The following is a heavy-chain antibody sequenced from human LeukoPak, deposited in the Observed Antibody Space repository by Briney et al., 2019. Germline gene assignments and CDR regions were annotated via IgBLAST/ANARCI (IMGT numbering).Heavy chain of an antibody. CDR3: ARVVYGAQIDY. CDR2: INPNSGGT. CDR1: GYTFTGYY. V-gene: IGHV1-2*02. Sequence: ASVKVSCTASGYTFTGYYMHWVRQAPGQGLEWMGWINPNSGGTNYAQKFQGRVTMTRDTSISTGYMELSRLRSDDTAVYYCARVVYGAQIDYWDQGTLVTVS. J-gene: IGHJ4*02. D-gene: IGHD4-17*01.